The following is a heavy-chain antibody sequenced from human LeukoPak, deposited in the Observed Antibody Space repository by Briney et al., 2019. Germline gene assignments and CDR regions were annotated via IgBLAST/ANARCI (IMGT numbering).Heavy chain of an antibody. D-gene: IGHD3-10*01. Sequence: ASVKVSCIASGYSFTSYDINWVRQATGQGLEWMGWMNTNSGNTGFAPKFQGRVTMTRDTSKGTAYMELRSLRSEDTAVYYCARDRDYYYYYMDVWGKGTTVTVSS. J-gene: IGHJ6*03. CDR2: MNTNSGNT. CDR1: GYSFTSYD. CDR3: ARDRDYYYYYMDV. V-gene: IGHV1-8*01.